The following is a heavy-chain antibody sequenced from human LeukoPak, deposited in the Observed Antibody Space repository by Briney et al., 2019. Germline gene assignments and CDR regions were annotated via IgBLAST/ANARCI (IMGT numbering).Heavy chain of an antibody. CDR3: ARGGRFLEWLLSDTSPLAFDI. D-gene: IGHD3-3*01. J-gene: IGHJ3*02. CDR1: GFTFSSYW. Sequence: GALRLSCAASGFTFSSYWMSWVRQAPGKGLEWVANIKQDGSEKYYVDSVKGRFTISRDNAKNSLYLQMNSLRAEDTAVYYCARGGRFLEWLLSDTSPLAFDIWGQGTMVTVSS. V-gene: IGHV3-7*01. CDR2: IKQDGSEK.